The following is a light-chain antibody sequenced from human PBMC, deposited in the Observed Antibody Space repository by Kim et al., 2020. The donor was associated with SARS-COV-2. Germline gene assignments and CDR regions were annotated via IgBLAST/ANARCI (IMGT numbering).Light chain of an antibody. Sequence: IVVTQSPGTLSLSPGERATLSCRASQSVNSNYLAWYQQKPGQAPRLLIYGASTRATGIPDRFSGSGSGTDFTLTIARLEPEDFAVYYCHQYGRSPWTFGQGTKVDIK. V-gene: IGKV3-20*01. CDR1: QSVNSNY. CDR2: GAS. J-gene: IGKJ1*01. CDR3: HQYGRSPWT.